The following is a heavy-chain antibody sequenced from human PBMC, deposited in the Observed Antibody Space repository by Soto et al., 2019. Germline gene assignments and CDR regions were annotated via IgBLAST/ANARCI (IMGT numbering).Heavy chain of an antibody. CDR1: GGSINSGGYY. D-gene: IGHD3-16*01. CDR3: ARGVDYTWARNRHYSFDY. V-gene: IGHV4-39*01. CDR2: ISYSGNT. J-gene: IGHJ4*02. Sequence: SETLSLTCTVSGGSINSGGYYWGWIRQPPGGGLEWIGSISYSGNTYYSPSLDSRFTISVDTSKNQFSLKLISVTASDTAVYYCARGVDYTWARNRHYSFDYWGQGAPVTVSS.